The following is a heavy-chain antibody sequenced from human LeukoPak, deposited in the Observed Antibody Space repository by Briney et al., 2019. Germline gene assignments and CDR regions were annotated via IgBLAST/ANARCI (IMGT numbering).Heavy chain of an antibody. J-gene: IGHJ4*02. D-gene: IGHD1-26*01. CDR3: ARGKIGATDFDY. CDR2: MNPNSGNT. CDR1: GYPFTSYD. Sequence: ASVTVSCKASGYPFTSYDINWVRQATGQGLEWMGWMNPNSGNTGYAQKFQGRVTMTRNTSISTAYMELSSLRSEDTAVYYCARGKIGATDFDYWGQGTLVTVSS. V-gene: IGHV1-8*01.